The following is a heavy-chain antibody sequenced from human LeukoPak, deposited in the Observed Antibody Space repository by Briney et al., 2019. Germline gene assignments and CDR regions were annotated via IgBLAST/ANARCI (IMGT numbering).Heavy chain of an antibody. CDR3: ARGDPGLRRGYSSSFWFDP. V-gene: IGHV1-69*05. J-gene: IGHJ5*02. CDR1: GRTSSSYA. D-gene: IGHD6-6*01. Sequence: SVKVSCKASGRTSSSYAISWVRQAPGQGLEWMGGIIPIFGTANYAQKFQGRVTITTDESTSTASMELSSLRSEDTAVYYCARGDPGLRRGYSSSFWFDPWGQGTLVTVSS. CDR2: IIPIFGTA.